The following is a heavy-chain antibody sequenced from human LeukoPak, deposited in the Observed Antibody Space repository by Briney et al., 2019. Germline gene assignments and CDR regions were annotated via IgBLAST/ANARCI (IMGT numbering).Heavy chain of an antibody. J-gene: IGHJ4*02. CDR1: GFTFSSYA. Sequence: PGRSLRLSCAASGFTFSSYAMHWVRQAPGKGLEWVAVISYDGSNKYYADSVKGRFTISRDNSKNTLYPQMNSLRAEDTAVYYCAKERQAGDYFTSDHWGQGTLVTVSS. V-gene: IGHV3-30*04. D-gene: IGHD4-17*01. CDR3: AKERQAGDYFTSDH. CDR2: ISYDGSNK.